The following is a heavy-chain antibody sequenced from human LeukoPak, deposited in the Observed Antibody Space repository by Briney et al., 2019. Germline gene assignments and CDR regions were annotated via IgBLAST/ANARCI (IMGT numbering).Heavy chain of an antibody. D-gene: IGHD3-16*01. V-gene: IGHV3-7*03. CDR1: GFTFSGYW. J-gene: IGHJ4*02. CDR3: ARDGGIGFPFDF. CDR2: IGHDGSDK. Sequence: GGPLRLSCAASGFTFSGYWMSWVRQAPGKGLEWVANIGHDGSDKYYVDSVKGRFTISRDNAKNSLSLQMNSLRVEDTAVYYCARDGGIGFPFDFWGQGTLVTVSS.